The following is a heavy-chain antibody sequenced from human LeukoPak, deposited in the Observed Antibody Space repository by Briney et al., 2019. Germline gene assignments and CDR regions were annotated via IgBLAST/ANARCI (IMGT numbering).Heavy chain of an antibody. D-gene: IGHD4-17*01. CDR2: ISSTSSTI. Sequence: GGSLRLSCAASGFTFSSYSMNWVRQAPGKGLEWVSYISSTSSTIYYTDSVKGQFSISRDNAKNSLYPQMNSLRAEDTAVYYCARIKYDFGDEYFDYWGQGALVTVSS. V-gene: IGHV3-48*04. J-gene: IGHJ4*02. CDR1: GFTFSSYS. CDR3: ARIKYDFGDEYFDY.